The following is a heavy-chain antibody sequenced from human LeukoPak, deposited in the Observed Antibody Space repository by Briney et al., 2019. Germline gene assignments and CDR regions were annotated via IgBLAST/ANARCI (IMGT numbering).Heavy chain of an antibody. CDR2: INPNSGGT. Sequence: GASVKVSCKASGYTFTGYYKHWVRQAPGQGLEWMGWINPNSGGTNYAQKFQGRVTMTRDTSISTAYMELSRLRSDDTAVYYCARLRSRGSSGWYPPEFDYWGQGTLVTVSS. CDR1: GYTFTGYY. J-gene: IGHJ4*02. V-gene: IGHV1-2*02. CDR3: ARLRSRGSSGWYPPEFDY. D-gene: IGHD6-19*01.